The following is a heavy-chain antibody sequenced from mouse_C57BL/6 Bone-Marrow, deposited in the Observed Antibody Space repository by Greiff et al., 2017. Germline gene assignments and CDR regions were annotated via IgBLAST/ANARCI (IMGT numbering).Heavy chain of an antibody. J-gene: IGHJ4*01. CDR2: SRNKANDYTT. D-gene: IGHD1-1*01. Sequence: EVQGVESGGGLVQSGRSLRLSCATSGFTFSDFYMEWVRQAPGKGLEWIAASRNKANDYTTEYSASVKGRFIVSRDTSQSILYLQMNALRAEDTAIDYCARDPITRVVGPYAMDYWGQGTSVTVSS. CDR1: GFTFSDFY. CDR3: ARDPITRVVGPYAMDY. V-gene: IGHV7-1*01.